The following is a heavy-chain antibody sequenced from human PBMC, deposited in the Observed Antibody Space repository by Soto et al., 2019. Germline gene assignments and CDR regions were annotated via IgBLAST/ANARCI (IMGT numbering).Heavy chain of an antibody. Sequence: GGSLRLSCTGSGFTFGNYGMHWVRQAPGKGLEWVASTSYDGNNKYYADSLKGRFTISRDNSKKMVYLQMTSLGPEDTAVYYCAKGGGSARDFDYWGQGALVTVSS. CDR3: AKGGGSARDFDY. D-gene: IGHD1-26*01. V-gene: IGHV3-30*18. J-gene: IGHJ4*02. CDR1: GFTFGNYG. CDR2: TSYDGNNK.